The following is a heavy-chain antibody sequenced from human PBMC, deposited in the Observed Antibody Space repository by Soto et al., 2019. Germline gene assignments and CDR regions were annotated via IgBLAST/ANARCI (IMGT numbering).Heavy chain of an antibody. CDR1: GFTFSSYD. J-gene: IGHJ6*03. Sequence: PGGSLILSCAASGFTFSSYDMHWVRQATGKGLEWVSAIGTAGDTYYPGSVKGRFTISRENAKNSLYLQMNSLRAGDTAVYYCARGRYYYGSNYYMDVWGKGTTVTVSS. CDR3: ARGRYYYGSNYYMDV. D-gene: IGHD3-10*01. V-gene: IGHV3-13*01. CDR2: IGTAGDT.